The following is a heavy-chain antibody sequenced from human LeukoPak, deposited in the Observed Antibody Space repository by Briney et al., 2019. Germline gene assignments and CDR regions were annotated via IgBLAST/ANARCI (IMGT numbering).Heavy chain of an antibody. CDR3: ARDKNGDYGDYREFDY. V-gene: IGHV4-4*07. D-gene: IGHD4-17*01. CDR1: GGSISSYY. CDR2: IYTSGST. Sequence: SSETLSLTCTLSGGSISSYYWSWIRQPAGKGLEWIGRIYTSGSTNYNPSLKSRVTMSVDTSKNQFSLKLSSVTAADTAVYYCARDKNGDYGDYREFDYWGQGTLVTVSS. J-gene: IGHJ4*02.